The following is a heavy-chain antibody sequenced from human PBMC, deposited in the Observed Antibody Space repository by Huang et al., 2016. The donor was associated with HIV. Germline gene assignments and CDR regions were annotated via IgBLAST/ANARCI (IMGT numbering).Heavy chain of an antibody. Sequence: EVQFVESGGGLVKPGRSLRLSCTASGFTFGNYGMSWFRQAPGKGLGGVGFIRSKESSETTEYAASGKGRFTISRDDSKSIAYLQMNSLKPEDTAVYYCTRDSVYPNYYDGSGFYFDYWGQGTLVTVSS. J-gene: IGHJ4*02. CDR1: GFTFGNYG. CDR3: TRDSVYPNYYDGSGFYFDY. CDR2: IRSKESSETT. V-gene: IGHV3-49*05. D-gene: IGHD3-22*01.